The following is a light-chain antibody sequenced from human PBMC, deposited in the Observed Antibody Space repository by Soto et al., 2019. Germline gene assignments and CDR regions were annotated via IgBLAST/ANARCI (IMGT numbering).Light chain of an antibody. CDR3: SSYISSSSSVV. Sequence: QSALTQPPSVSGSPGQSVTISXXGSSSDVGSNNRVSWYQQPPGTAPKFIIYEVSNRPSGVPDRFSGSKSGNTASLTISGLQAEDEADYYCSSYISSSSSVVFGGGTKLTVL. J-gene: IGLJ2*01. V-gene: IGLV2-18*02. CDR2: EVS. CDR1: SSDVGSNNR.